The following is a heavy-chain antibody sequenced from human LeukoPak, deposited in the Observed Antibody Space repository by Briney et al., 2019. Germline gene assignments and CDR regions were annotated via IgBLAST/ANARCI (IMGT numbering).Heavy chain of an antibody. CDR3: ARALLTLWFGQNSDY. J-gene: IGHJ4*02. V-gene: IGHV1-18*01. D-gene: IGHD3-10*01. Sequence: GASVKVSCKASGYTFTSYGISRVRQAPGQGLEWMGWISAYNGNTNYAQKLQGRVTMTTDTSTSTAYMELRSLRSDDTAVYYCARALLTLWFGQNSDYWGQGTLVTVSS. CDR2: ISAYNGNT. CDR1: GYTFTSYG.